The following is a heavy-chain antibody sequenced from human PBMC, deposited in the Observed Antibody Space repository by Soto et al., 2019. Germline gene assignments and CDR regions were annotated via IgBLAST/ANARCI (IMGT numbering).Heavy chain of an antibody. CDR3: ARAIGYCSGGSCYTPDYYYYGMDV. CDR1: GYSFTSHW. V-gene: IGHV5-51*01. Sequence: GESLKISCKGSGYSFTSHWIGWVRQMPGKGLEWMGIIYPGDSDTRYSPSFQGQVTISADKSISTAYLQWSSLKASDTAMYYCARAIGYCSGGSCYTPDYYYYGMDVWGQGTTVTVSS. CDR2: IYPGDSDT. J-gene: IGHJ6*02. D-gene: IGHD2-15*01.